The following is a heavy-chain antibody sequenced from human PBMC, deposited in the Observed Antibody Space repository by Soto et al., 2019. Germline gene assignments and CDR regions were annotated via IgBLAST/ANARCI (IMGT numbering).Heavy chain of an antibody. D-gene: IGHD4-4*01. J-gene: IGHJ6*02. V-gene: IGHV4-4*07. CDR3: ARAPIYTPSYYYYRMDV. Sequence: SETLSLTCTVSGGSISSYYLSWIRQPAGKGLEWIGRIYTSGSTNYNPSLKSRVTMSVDTSKNQFSLKLSSVTAADTAVYYCARAPIYTPSYYYYRMDVWGQGTTVTVSS. CDR2: IYTSGST. CDR1: GGSISSYY.